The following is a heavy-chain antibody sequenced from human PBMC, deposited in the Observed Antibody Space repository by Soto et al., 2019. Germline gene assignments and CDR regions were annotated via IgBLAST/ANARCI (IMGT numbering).Heavy chain of an antibody. D-gene: IGHD5-12*01. V-gene: IGHV4-30-4*01. CDR1: GGSISSGDYY. J-gene: IGHJ4*02. Sequence: LCGGSISSGDYYWSWIRQPPGKGLEWIGYIYYSGSTYYNPSLKSRVTISVDTSKNQFSLKLSSVTAADTAVYYCARANRDGYEDYWGQGTLVTVSS. CDR3: ARANRDGYEDY. CDR2: IYYSGST.